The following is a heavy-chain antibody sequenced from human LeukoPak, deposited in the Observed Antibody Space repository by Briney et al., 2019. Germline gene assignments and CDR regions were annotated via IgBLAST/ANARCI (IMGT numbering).Heavy chain of an antibody. J-gene: IGHJ6*03. CDR3: ARVGDLFGAHRVRGLPPDYYYMDV. V-gene: IGHV4-39*07. CDR2: INHSGST. D-gene: IGHD3-10*01. Sequence: SETLSLTCTVSGGSISSSSYYWGWIRQPPGKGLEWIGEINHSGSTNYNPSLKSRVTISVDTSKNQSSLQLTSVTAADTAVYYCARVGDLFGAHRVRGLPPDYYYMDVWGKGTMVTVSS. CDR1: GGSISSSSYY.